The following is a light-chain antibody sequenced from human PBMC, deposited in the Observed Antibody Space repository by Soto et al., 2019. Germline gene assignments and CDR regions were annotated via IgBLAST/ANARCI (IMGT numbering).Light chain of an antibody. CDR2: EAS. CDR1: QSIFSL. J-gene: IGKJ1*01. CDR3: QQYSTFST. Sequence: DVQMTQSPSTLSASVGDRVTITCRASQSIFSLLAWYQQKPGKAPKLLIYEASSLEGGVPSRFNGDGSGTEFTLSISSLQPEDFGSDFCQQYSTFSTFGQGTKVES. V-gene: IGKV1-5*03.